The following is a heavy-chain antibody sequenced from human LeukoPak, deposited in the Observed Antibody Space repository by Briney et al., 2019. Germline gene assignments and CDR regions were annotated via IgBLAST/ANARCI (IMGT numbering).Heavy chain of an antibody. CDR1: GFTFSGYA. V-gene: IGHV3-23*01. J-gene: IGHJ4*02. Sequence: PGGSLRLSCAASGFTFSGYAMSWVRQPPGKGLEWFSTITASGGNTSYAGSVKDRFTISRDNSKNTLFLQMNGLRAQDTAVYYCAKVTSSGLYLNYWDKGTLVTVSS. CDR3: AKVTSSGLYLNY. D-gene: IGHD6-19*01. CDR2: ITASGGNT.